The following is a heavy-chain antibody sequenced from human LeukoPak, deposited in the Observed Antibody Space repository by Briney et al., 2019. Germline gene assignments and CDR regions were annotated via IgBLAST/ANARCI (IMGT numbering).Heavy chain of an antibody. V-gene: IGHV1-69*05. D-gene: IGHD3-22*01. CDR2: IIPIFGTA. Sequence: ASVKVSCKASGGTFSSYAISWVRQAPGQGLEWMGRIIPIFGTANYAQKFQGRVTITTDESTSTACMELSSLRSEDTAVYYCARGAYDSSGYRRRTYYFDYWGQGTLVTVSS. CDR3: ARGAYDSSGYRRRTYYFDY. CDR1: GGTFSSYA. J-gene: IGHJ4*02.